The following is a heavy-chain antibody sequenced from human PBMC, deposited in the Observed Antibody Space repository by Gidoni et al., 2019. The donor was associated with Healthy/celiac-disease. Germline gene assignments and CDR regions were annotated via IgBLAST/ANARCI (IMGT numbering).Heavy chain of an antibody. D-gene: IGHD2-2*01. J-gene: IGHJ4*02. V-gene: IGHV1-69*04. CDR1: GGTFSSYA. Sequence: QVQLVQSGAEVKKPGSSVKVSCKASGGTFSSYAISWVRQAPGQGLEWMGRIIPILGIANYAQKFQGRVTITADKSTSTAYMELSSLRSEDTAVYYCASSPTRWGGIVVVPAAYDYWGQGTLVTVSS. CDR3: ASSPTRWGGIVVVPAAYDY. CDR2: IIPILGIA.